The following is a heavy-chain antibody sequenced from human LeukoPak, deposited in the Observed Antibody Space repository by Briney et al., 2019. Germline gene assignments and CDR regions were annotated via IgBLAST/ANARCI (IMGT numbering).Heavy chain of an antibody. Sequence: GGSLRLSCAASGFTFSNYWMHWVRQAPGKGLVWVSRINSDGSDTTYADSVKGRFSISRDNAKSTLFLQMNSLGAEDTALYYCARGGCGTTRCYTGAFDIWGQGTMVTVSS. V-gene: IGHV3-74*01. J-gene: IGHJ3*02. CDR3: ARGGCGTTRCYTGAFDI. CDR2: INSDGSDT. CDR1: GFTFSNYW. D-gene: IGHD2-2*02.